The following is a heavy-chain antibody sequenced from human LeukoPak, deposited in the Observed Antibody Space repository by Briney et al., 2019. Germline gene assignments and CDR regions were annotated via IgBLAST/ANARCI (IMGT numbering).Heavy chain of an antibody. J-gene: IGHJ5*02. Sequence: KPSETLSLTCTVSGGSISSGGYYWSWIRQHPGKGLEWIGYIYYSGSTYYNPSLKSRVTISVDTSKNQFSPKLSSVTAADTAVYYCATSRGGSSNWFDPWGQGTLVTVSS. CDR3: ATSRGGSSNWFDP. D-gene: IGHD2-15*01. CDR1: GGSISSGGYY. V-gene: IGHV4-31*03. CDR2: IYYSGST.